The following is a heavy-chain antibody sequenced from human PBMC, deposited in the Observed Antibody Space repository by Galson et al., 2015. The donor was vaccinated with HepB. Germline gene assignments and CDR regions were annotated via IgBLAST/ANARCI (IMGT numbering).Heavy chain of an antibody. J-gene: IGHJ4*02. Sequence: SLRLSCAASGFTFSDYAMSWFRQAPGKGLEWVGFIRSKAYGGTTEYAASVKGRFTISRDDSKSIAYLQMNSLKTEDTAVYYCTSSITMVRIHGIDYWGQGTLVTVSS. CDR3: TSSITMVRIHGIDY. V-gene: IGHV3-49*03. CDR2: IRSKAYGGTT. CDR1: GFTFSDYA. D-gene: IGHD3-10*01.